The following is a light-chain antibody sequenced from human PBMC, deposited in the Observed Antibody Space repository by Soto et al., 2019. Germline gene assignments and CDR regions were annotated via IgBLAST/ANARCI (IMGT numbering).Light chain of an antibody. CDR3: QSYDSSLGRNYV. J-gene: IGLJ1*01. Sequence: QSVLSEPPSVPGAPGQRVTISCTGSISNIGAGYDAHWFQQVPGTAPKLLIYGSTNRPSGVPDRFSGSKSGTSASLAITGLQAEDEADYYCQSYDSSLGRNYVFGTRTKVTVL. V-gene: IGLV1-40*01. CDR2: GST. CDR1: ISNIGAGYD.